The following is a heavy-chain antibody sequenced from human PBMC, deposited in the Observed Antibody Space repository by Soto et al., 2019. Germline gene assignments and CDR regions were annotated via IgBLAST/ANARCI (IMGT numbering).Heavy chain of an antibody. CDR3: ARDRGYYGSGSYWYFDL. CDR1: GFTFSSYE. CDR2: ISSSGSTI. D-gene: IGHD3-10*01. V-gene: IGHV3-48*03. J-gene: IGHJ2*01. Sequence: GGSLRLSCAASGFTFSSYEMNWVRQAPGKGLEWVSYISSSGSTIYYADSVKGRFTISRDNAKNSLYLQMNSLRAEDSAGYYCARDRGYYGSGSYWYFDLWGRGTLVTVSS.